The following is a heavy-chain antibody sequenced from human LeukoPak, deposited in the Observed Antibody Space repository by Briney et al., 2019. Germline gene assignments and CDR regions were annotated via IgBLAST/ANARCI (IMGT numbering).Heavy chain of an antibody. CDR2: VSHDDYT. Sequence: PGGSLRLSCAASGFTFSNYAMSWVRQAPGKGLEWVSAVSHDDYTYYADSVKGRFTISRDNSKNMVSLQMNSLRAEDTAIYYCAKDSTNWRSYLDYWGQGALVTDSS. V-gene: IGHV3-23*01. CDR1: GFTFSNYA. CDR3: AKDSTNWRSYLDY. D-gene: IGHD2-2*01. J-gene: IGHJ4*02.